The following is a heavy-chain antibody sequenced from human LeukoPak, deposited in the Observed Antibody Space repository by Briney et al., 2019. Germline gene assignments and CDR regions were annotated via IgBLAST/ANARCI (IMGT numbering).Heavy chain of an antibody. CDR1: GGSISNFY. Sequence: SETLSLTCTVSGGSISNFYWCWVRQPPGGGLEWIGFIYYSGTTNYNPSPKSRGTMSVDGSTNQFSLRLPSVTAADTAAYYCARLARLALLRGVTGYHSLDFWGKGTKVTVSS. D-gene: IGHD3-10*01. CDR3: ARLARLALLRGVTGYHSLDF. V-gene: IGHV4-59*01. J-gene: IGHJ6*04. CDR2: IYYSGTT.